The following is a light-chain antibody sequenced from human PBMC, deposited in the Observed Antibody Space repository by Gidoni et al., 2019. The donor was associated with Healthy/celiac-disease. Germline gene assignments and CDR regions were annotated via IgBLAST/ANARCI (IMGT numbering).Light chain of an antibody. CDR3: QQYYSTPRT. J-gene: IGKJ1*01. Sequence: DTAMSPTLDSLSLSLGERATINCKSSQSVLYSSNNENYLTWYQKKPGQPPKLLIYWASTRESGVPDRFSGSGSGTDFTLTISSLQAEDVAVYYCQQYYSTPRTFGQGTKVEIK. V-gene: IGKV4-1*01. CDR1: QSVLYSSNNENY. CDR2: WAS.